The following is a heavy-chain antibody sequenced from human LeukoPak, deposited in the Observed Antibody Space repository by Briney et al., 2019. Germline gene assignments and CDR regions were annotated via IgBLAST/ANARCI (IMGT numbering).Heavy chain of an antibody. V-gene: IGHV1-3*01. CDR3: AYESDIVVVPAAMNY. CDR1: GYTFTSYA. Sequence: ASVKVSCKASGYTFTSYAMHWVRQAPGQRLEWMGWINAGNGNTKYSQKFQGRVTITRDTSASTAYMELSSLRSEDTTVYYCAYESDIVVVPAAMNYWGQGTLVTVSS. D-gene: IGHD2-2*01. CDR2: INAGNGNT. J-gene: IGHJ4*02.